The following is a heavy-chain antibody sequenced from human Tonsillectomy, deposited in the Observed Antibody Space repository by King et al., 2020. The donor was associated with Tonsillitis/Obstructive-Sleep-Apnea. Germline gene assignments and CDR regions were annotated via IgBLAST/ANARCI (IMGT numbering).Heavy chain of an antibody. Sequence: VQLQQWGAGLLKPSETLSLTCAVYGGSFSGYYWSWIRQPLGKGLEWIGEINHSGSTNYNPSLKSRVTISVDTSKNQFSLKLSSVTAADTAVYYCAAVVSAAPIAYWGQGTLVTVSS. CDR1: GGSFSGYY. V-gene: IGHV4-34*01. D-gene: IGHD2-2*01. CDR3: AAVVSAAPIAY. J-gene: IGHJ4*02. CDR2: INHSGST.